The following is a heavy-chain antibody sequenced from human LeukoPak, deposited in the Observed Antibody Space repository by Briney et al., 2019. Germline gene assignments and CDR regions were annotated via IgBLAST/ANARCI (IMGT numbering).Heavy chain of an antibody. J-gene: IGHJ4*02. V-gene: IGHV3-23*01. D-gene: IGHD6-13*01. CDR2: ISHSVGGRGGFT. CDR3: VKEFSSSWFDY. CDR1: GFTFSSYS. Sequence: PGGSLRLSCAASGFTFSSYSMNWVRQAPGKGLEWVSTISHSVGGRGGFTDYADSVKGRFTISRDNSKNTLYLQMNSLRAEDTAVYYCVKEFSSSWFDYWGQGTLVTVSS.